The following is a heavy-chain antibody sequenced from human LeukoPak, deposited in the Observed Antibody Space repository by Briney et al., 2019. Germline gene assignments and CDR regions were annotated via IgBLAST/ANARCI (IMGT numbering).Heavy chain of an antibody. CDR3: ASKLRSGWYSLDY. D-gene: IGHD6-19*01. CDR2: IYYSGST. Sequence: SETLSLTCSVSGVSISAYYWSWIRQPPGKGLEWIGYIYYSGSTNYNPSLKSRVTISVDTSKNQFSLKLSSVTAADTAVYYCASKLRSGWYSLDYWGQGTLVTVSS. V-gene: IGHV4-59*08. CDR1: GVSISAYY. J-gene: IGHJ4*02.